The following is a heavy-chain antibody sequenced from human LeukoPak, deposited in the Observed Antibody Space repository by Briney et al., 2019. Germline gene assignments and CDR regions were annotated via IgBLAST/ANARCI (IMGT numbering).Heavy chain of an antibody. D-gene: IGHD6-13*01. J-gene: IGHJ4*02. Sequence: PGGSLRLSCAASGFTFSSYAMSWVRQAPGKGLEWVSAISGSGGTTYYADSVKGRFTISRDNSKNTLCLQMNSLRAEDTAVYYCARGNWPQLGFYWGQGTPVTVSS. CDR3: ARGNWPQLGFY. CDR1: GFTFSSYA. V-gene: IGHV3-23*01. CDR2: ISGSGGTT.